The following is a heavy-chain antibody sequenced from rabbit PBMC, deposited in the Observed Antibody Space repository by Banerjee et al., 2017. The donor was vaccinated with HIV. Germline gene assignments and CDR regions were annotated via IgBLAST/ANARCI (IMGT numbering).Heavy chain of an antibody. J-gene: IGHJ4*01. V-gene: IGHV1S45*01. D-gene: IGHD2-1*01. CDR1: GFTISSSYW. CDR3: AREYSYDDYGDFNL. Sequence: QEQLEESGGDLVKPEGSLTLTCTASGFTISSSYWICWVRQAPGKGLEWIACITAGSSGSTYYASWAKGRFTISKTSSTTVTLQMTSLTAADTATYFCAREYSYDDYGDFNLWGQGTLVT. CDR2: ITAGSSGST.